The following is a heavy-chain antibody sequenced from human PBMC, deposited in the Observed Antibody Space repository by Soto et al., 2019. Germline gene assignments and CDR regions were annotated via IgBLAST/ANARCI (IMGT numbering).Heavy chain of an antibody. V-gene: IGHV1-69*12. CDR2: IIPMFGTA. CDR3: ARGAGIAADGMVYYYCMDV. Sequence: QVQLVQSGAEVKKPGSSVKVSCKASGGTFSSDAISWVRQAPGQGLEWMGGIIPMFGTANYAQKFQDKVTLTADASTRTADVGRSSLKSGDTAVYYWARGAGIAADGMVYYYCMDVWGQGTTVTVSS. CDR1: GGTFSSDA. J-gene: IGHJ6*02. D-gene: IGHD6-13*01.